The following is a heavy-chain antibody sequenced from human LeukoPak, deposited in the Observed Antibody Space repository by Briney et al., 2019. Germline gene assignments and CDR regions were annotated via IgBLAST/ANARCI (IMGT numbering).Heavy chain of an antibody. CDR1: GFTFDDYG. D-gene: IGHD6-19*01. J-gene: IGHJ6*03. V-gene: IGHV3-20*04. CDR2: INWNGSST. Sequence: GGSLRLSCAASGFTFDDYGMSWVRQAPGKGLEWVSGINWNGSSTGYADSVKGRFTIPRDNAKNSLYLQMNRRRGGDTAVYYCAGVPWLGGGHYMDVWGKGTTVTVSS. CDR3: AGVPWLGGGHYMDV.